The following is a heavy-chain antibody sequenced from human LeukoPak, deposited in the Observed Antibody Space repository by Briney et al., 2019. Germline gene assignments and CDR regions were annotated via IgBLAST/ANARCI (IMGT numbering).Heavy chain of an antibody. D-gene: IGHD4-23*01. Sequence: PGRSLRLSCAASGFTFSSYAMHWVRQAPGKGLEWMAVISYDGSNKYSADSVKGRFTISRDNSKNTLYLQMNSLRAEDTAVYYCARGPVVHTLDYWGQGTLVTVSS. CDR3: ARGPVVHTLDY. CDR2: ISYDGSNK. V-gene: IGHV3-30-3*01. J-gene: IGHJ4*02. CDR1: GFTFSSYA.